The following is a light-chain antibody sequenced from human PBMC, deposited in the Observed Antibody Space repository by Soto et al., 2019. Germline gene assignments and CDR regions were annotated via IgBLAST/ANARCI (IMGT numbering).Light chain of an antibody. Sequence: QSALTQPASVSGSPGQSITISCTGTSSDVGRYNYVSWYQQHPGKAPKLTIYDVSNRPSGVSSRFSGSKSGNTASLTISGLQAEDEADYYCSSFTSSSTYVFGTGNKLTVL. CDR1: SSDVGRYNY. V-gene: IGLV2-14*01. J-gene: IGLJ1*01. CDR3: SSFTSSSTYV. CDR2: DVS.